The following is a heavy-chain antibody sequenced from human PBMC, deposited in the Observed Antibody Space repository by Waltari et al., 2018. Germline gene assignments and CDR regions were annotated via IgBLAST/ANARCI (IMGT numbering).Heavy chain of an antibody. J-gene: IGHJ6*02. CDR1: GGSFRGYY. CDR2: INHSGIT. Sequence: QVQLQQWGAGLLKPSETLSLTCAVYGGSFRGYYWSWIRQPPGKGLEWIGEINHSGITNYNPSLKSRVTISVDTSKNQFSLKLSSVTAADTAVYYCARRRGSGSLAYYYYYYGMDVWGQGTTVTVSS. V-gene: IGHV4-34*01. CDR3: ARRRGSGSLAYYYYYYGMDV. D-gene: IGHD3-10*01.